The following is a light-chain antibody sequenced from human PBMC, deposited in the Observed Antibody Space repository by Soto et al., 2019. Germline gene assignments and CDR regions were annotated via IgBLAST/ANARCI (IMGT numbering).Light chain of an antibody. CDR3: NSYSSISHWV. CDR1: SSDIGAYNH. Sequence: QSALTQPASVSGSPGQSITISCTGTSSDIGAYNHVSWYQQHPGKAPKLMIYEVTNRPSGVSIRFSGSKSGSAASLTISGLQAEDEADYYCNSYSSISHWVFGGGTKLTVL. J-gene: IGLJ3*02. CDR2: EVT. V-gene: IGLV2-14*01.